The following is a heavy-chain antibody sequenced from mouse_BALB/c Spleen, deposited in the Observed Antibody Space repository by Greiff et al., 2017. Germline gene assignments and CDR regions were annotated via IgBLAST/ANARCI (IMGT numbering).Heavy chain of an antibody. Sequence: QVQLQQSGPQLVRPGASVKISCKASGYSFTSYWMHWVKQRPGQGLEWIGMIDPSDSETRLNQKFKDKATLTVDKSSSTAYMQLSSPTSEDSAVYYCARRDYYGSSYGYFDVWGAGTTVTVSS. CDR2: IDPSDSET. D-gene: IGHD1-1*01. J-gene: IGHJ1*01. V-gene: IGHV1S126*01. CDR3: ARRDYYGSSYGYFDV. CDR1: GYSFTSYW.